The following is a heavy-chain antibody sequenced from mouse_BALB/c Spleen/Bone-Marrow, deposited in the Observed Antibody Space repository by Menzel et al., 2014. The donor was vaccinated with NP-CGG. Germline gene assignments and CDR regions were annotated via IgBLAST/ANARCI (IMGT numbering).Heavy chain of an antibody. D-gene: IGHD3-1*01. CDR3: APKDCNYFDY. Sequence: DVKLQESGAELVRPGALVKLSCKASGFNIKDYYMHWVKQRPEQGLEWIGWIDPENGNTIYDPKFQGKASITADTSSNTAYLQLSSLTSEDTAVYYCAPKDCNYFDYWGQGTTLTVSS. CDR1: GFNIKDYY. V-gene: IGHV14-1*02. J-gene: IGHJ2*01. CDR2: IDPENGNT.